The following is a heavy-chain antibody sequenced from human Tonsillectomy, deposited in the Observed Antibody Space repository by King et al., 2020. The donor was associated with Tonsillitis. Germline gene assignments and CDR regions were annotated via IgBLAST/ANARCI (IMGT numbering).Heavy chain of an antibody. Sequence: QLVQSGAEVKKPGESLKISCKGSGYSFVDYWIGWVRQMPGKGLEWMAIIYPGDSDTKYSPSFEGQVTISADTSISTAYLQWSSLRASDTAIYFCARYPTSMNTSFFDYWGPGTRVTVSS. CDR2: IYPGDSDT. CDR3: ARYPTSMNTSFFDY. J-gene: IGHJ4*02. CDR1: GYSFVDYW. D-gene: IGHD2-2*02. V-gene: IGHV5-51*01.